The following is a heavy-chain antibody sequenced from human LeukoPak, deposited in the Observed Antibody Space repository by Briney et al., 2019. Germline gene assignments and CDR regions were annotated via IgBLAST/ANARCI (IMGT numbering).Heavy chain of an antibody. D-gene: IGHD3-22*01. CDR1: GGTFSSYA. Sequence: SVKVSCKASGGTFSSYAISWMRQAPGQGLEWMGGIIPIFGTANYAQKFQGRVTITTDESTSTAYMELSTLRSEDTAVYYCASQREADYYDSSGYYYDYWGQGTLVTVSS. V-gene: IGHV1-69*05. CDR2: IIPIFGTA. CDR3: ASQREADYYDSSGYYYDY. J-gene: IGHJ4*02.